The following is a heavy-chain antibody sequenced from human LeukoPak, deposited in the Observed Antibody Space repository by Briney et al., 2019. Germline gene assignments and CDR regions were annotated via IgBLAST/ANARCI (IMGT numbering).Heavy chain of an antibody. D-gene: IGHD2-15*01. CDR2: ISSSSSYI. J-gene: IGHJ5*02. V-gene: IGHV3-21*01. Sequence: SISSSSSYIYYADSVKGRFTISRDNAKNSLYLQMNSLRAEDTAVYYCAISYCSGGSCPTWGQGTLVTVSS. CDR3: AISYCSGGSCPT.